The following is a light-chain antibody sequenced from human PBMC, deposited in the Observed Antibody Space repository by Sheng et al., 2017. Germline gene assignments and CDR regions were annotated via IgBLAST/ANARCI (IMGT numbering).Light chain of an antibody. J-gene: IGKJ2*03. CDR2: GAS. CDR3: QQYGSSPPYS. V-gene: IGKV3-20*01. CDR1: QSVSRN. Sequence: TQSPATLSVSPGERATLSCRASQSVSRNLAWLRQKPGQAPRLLIYGASTRATGIPDRFSGSDSGTEFTLTISRLEPEDFAVYYCQQYGSSPPYSFGQGTKLEIK.